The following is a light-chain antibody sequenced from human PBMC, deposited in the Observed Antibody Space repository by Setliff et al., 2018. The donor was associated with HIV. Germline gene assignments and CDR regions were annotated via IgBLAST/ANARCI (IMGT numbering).Light chain of an antibody. J-gene: IGLJ1*01. CDR3: SSYTSSSTYV. CDR2: EVS. CDR1: SSGVGGYNY. Sequence: QSVLTQPASVSGSPGQSITISCTGTSSGVGGYNYVSWYQQHPGKAPKLMIYEVSNRPSGVSNRFSGSKSGNTASLTISGLQAEDEADYSCSSYTSSSTYVFGTGTKVTV. V-gene: IGLV2-14*01.